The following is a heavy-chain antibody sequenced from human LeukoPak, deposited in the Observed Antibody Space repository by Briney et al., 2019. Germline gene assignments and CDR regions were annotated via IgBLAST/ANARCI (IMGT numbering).Heavy chain of an antibody. V-gene: IGHV3-23*01. J-gene: IGHJ4*02. CDR1: DFSFATYG. Sequence: PGGSVRLSCAASDFSFATYGMSWVRQAPGKGLEWVSGITNSGENTYYADSVKGRFTISRDNSKNTLFLEMNSLRVEDTAVYYCAKESDYGDYDYWGQGTLVTVSS. CDR3: AKESDYGDYDY. CDR2: ITNSGENT. D-gene: IGHD4-17*01.